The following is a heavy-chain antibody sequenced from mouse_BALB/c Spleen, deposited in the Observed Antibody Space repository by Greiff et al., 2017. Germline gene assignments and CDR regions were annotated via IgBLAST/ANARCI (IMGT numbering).Heavy chain of an antibody. CDR3: ARRITTATDY. J-gene: IGHJ2*01. CDR1: GYAFTNYL. D-gene: IGHD1-2*01. V-gene: IGHV1-54*01. Sequence: VMLQQSGAELVRPGTSVKVSCKASGYAFTNYLIEWVKQRPGQGLEWIGVINPGSGGTNYNEKFKGKATLTADKSSSTAYMQLSSLTSDDSAVYFCARRITTATDYWGQGTTLTVSS. CDR2: INPGSGGT.